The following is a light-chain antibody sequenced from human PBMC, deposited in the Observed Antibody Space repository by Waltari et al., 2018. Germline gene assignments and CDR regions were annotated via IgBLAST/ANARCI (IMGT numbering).Light chain of an antibody. J-gene: IGKJ2*01. CDR2: DAS. CDR3: QQYNSWPYT. CDR1: QSISNQ. Sequence: EIVMTQSPATLSVSPGERALLSCRASQSISNQLAWYQQKPGQAPRLLIYDASTRATGIPATFSGSGSGTEFTLTISSLQSEDFVVYYCQQYNSWPYTFGQGTKLEIK. V-gene: IGKV3-15*01.